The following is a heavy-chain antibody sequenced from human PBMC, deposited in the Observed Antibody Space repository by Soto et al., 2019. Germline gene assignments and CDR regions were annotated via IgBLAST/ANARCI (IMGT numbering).Heavy chain of an antibody. Sequence: EVQLVESGGGLVQPGGSLRLSCAASGFTVSSNYMSWVRQAPGKGLEWVSVIYSGGSTYYADSVKGRFTISRHNPKNTLYLQMNSLRAEDTAVYYCARGGYSSPPLDYWGQGTLVTVSS. CDR2: IYSGGST. D-gene: IGHD6-13*01. CDR1: GFTVSSNY. V-gene: IGHV3-53*04. J-gene: IGHJ4*02. CDR3: ARGGYSSPPLDY.